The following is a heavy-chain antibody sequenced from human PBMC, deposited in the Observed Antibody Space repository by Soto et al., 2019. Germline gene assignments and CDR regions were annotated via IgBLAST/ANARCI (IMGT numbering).Heavy chain of an antibody. CDR2: IILPFGTP. V-gene: IGHV1-69*12. CDR1: GTTFSNFA. CDR3: VRGPDYGGDFDY. D-gene: IGHD3-10*01. Sequence: QVRLVQSGAEVKKTGSSVKVSCEASGTTFSNFAIGWVRQAPGQGLEWMGGIILPFGTPNYAQKFQGRVTISADESMTTAYMELRGLRSEDTAVYYCVRGPDYGGDFDYWGQGTLVTVSS. J-gene: IGHJ4*02.